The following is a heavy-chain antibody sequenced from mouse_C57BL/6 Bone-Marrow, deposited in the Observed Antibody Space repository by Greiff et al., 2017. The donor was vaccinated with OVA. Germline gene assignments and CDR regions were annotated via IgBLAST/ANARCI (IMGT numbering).Heavy chain of an antibody. V-gene: IGHV1-81*01. Sequence: VQLQQSGAELARPGASVKLSCKASGYTFTSYGISWVKQRTGQGLEWIGEIYPRSGNTSYNEKFKGKATLTADKSSSTAYMELRSLTSEDSAVYFCARLGVYYYGSSHDYWGQGTTLTVSS. CDR3: ARLGVYYYGSSHDY. J-gene: IGHJ2*01. D-gene: IGHD1-1*01. CDR2: IYPRSGNT. CDR1: GYTFTSYG.